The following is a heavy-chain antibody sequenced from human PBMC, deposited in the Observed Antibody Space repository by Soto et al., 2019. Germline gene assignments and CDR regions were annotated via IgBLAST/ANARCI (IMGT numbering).Heavy chain of an antibody. V-gene: IGHV3-72*01. CDR1: GFTFSDHY. CDR3: VRVALGAAKDFDY. J-gene: IGHJ4*02. D-gene: IGHD1-26*01. Sequence: EVQLVESGGGLVQPGGSLRLSCAASGFTFSDHYMDWVRQAPGKGLEWLGRSRDKTKSYTTGYAASVKGRFTISRDDSKNSLYLEMNSLKTEDPAVYYCVRVALGAAKDFDYWGQGTLVTVSS. CDR2: SRDKTKSYTT.